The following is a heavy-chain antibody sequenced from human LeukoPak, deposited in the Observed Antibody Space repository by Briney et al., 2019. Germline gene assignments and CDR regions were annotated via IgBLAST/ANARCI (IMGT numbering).Heavy chain of an antibody. CDR3: AREDSSGYHFGY. CDR2: IYYSGST. V-gene: IGHV4-31*03. D-gene: IGHD3-22*01. J-gene: IGHJ4*02. CDR1: GGSISSGGYY. Sequence: SQTLSLTCTVSGGSISSGGYYWSWIRQHPGKGLEWIGYIYYSGSTYYNPSLKSRVTISVDTSKNQFSLKLSSVTAADTAVYYCAREDSSGYHFGYWGQGTLVTVSS.